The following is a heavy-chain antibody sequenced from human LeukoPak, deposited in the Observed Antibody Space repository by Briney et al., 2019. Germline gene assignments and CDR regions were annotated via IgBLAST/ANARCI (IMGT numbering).Heavy chain of an antibody. CDR1: GFTFSSYW. CDR2: IKQDGSEK. D-gene: IGHD4-17*01. J-gene: IGHJ4*02. CDR3: ASIDYGDSY. Sequence: PGGSLRLSCAASGFTFSSYWMSWVRQAPGKGLEWVANIKQDGSEKYYVDSVKGRFIIPRDNVKNSLYLQMNSLRAEDTAVYFCASIDYGDSYWGQGTLVTVSS. V-gene: IGHV3-7*02.